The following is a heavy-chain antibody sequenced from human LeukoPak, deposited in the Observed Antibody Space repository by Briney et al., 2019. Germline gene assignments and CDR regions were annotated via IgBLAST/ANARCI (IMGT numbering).Heavy chain of an antibody. CDR1: GYTFTTYW. J-gene: IGHJ4*02. CDR2: IFPGDSDT. D-gene: IGHD1/OR15-1a*01. Sequence: GESLKISCKGSGYTFTTYWIGWVRQMPGKGLGWMGIIFPGDSDTAYSPSFQGHVTISADKSSSTAFLQWSSLKASDTAMYYCASSESQTKFDYWGQGTLVTVSS. CDR3: ASSESQTKFDY. V-gene: IGHV5-51*01.